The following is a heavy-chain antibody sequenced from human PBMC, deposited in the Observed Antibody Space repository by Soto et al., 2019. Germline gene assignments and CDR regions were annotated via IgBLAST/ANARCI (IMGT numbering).Heavy chain of an antibody. CDR1: GYTFTGYY. J-gene: IGHJ5*02. CDR3: ARAGRYARGQQPWANWFDP. V-gene: IGHV1-2*04. CDR2: INPNSGGT. Sequence: ASVKVSCKASGYTFTGYYMHWVRQAPGQGLEWMGWINPNSGGTNYAQKFQGWVTMTRDTSISTAYMELSRLRSDDTAVYYCARAGRYARGQQPWANWFDPWGPGTLVTVS. D-gene: IGHD2-2*01.